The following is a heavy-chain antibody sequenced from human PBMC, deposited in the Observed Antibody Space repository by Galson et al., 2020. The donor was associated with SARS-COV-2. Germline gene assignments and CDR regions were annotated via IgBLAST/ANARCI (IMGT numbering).Heavy chain of an antibody. D-gene: IGHD3-22*01. J-gene: IGHJ1*01. CDR3: ARAPRYYYDSSGYYIRPEYFQH. CDR2: IWYDGSNK. CDR1: GFTFSSYG. Sequence: GGSLRLSCAASGFTFSSYGMHWVRQAPGKGLEWVAVIWYDGSNKYYADSVKGRFTISRDNSKNTLYLQMNSLRAEDTAVYYCARAPRYYYDSSGYYIRPEYFQHWGQGTLVTVSS. V-gene: IGHV3-33*01.